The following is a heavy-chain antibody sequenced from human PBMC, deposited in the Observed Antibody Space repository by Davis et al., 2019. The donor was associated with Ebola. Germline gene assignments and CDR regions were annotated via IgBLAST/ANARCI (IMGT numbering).Heavy chain of an antibody. D-gene: IGHD1-1*01. CDR3: ARAQFPTTSDH. V-gene: IGHV1-18*04. Sequence: AASVKVSCKTSGYTFTNYGITWVRQAPGQGFEWMGWINPHNGNTNYAQNVQGRVIMTSDTATTTAYMEVGSLRSDDTAVYYCARAQFPTTSDHWGQGTLVIVSS. CDR1: GYTFTNYG. J-gene: IGHJ4*02. CDR2: INPHNGNT.